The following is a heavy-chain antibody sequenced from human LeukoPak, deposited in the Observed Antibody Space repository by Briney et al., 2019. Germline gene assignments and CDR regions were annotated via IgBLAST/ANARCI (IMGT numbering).Heavy chain of an antibody. V-gene: IGHV4-39*01. Sequence: SETLSLTCTVSGGSISSSSCYWGWIRQPPGKGLEWIGSIYYNGNTYYNPSVKSRVTMSVDTSKNQFSLQLSSVTAADTAVYYCARGYSSSWLYWGQGTLVTVSS. CDR3: ARGYSSSWLY. CDR2: IYYNGNT. D-gene: IGHD6-13*01. CDR1: GGSISSSSCY. J-gene: IGHJ4*02.